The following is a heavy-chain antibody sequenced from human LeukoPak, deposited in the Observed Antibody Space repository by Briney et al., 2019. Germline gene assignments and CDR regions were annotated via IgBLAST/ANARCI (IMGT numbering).Heavy chain of an antibody. CDR3: ARPRVPDS. CDR2: IKHDASET. V-gene: IGHV3-7*01. CDR1: GFTFSTSW. Sequence: GGSLRLSCAASGFTFSTSWMSWVRQAPGKGLEWVANIKHDASETNYVDSVKGRFTISRDNAKNSLYLQMNSLRAEDTAVYYGARPRVPDSWGQGTLVTVSS. J-gene: IGHJ4*02.